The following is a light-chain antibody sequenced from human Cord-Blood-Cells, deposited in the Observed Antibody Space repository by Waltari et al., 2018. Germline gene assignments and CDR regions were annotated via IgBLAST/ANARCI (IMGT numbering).Light chain of an antibody. Sequence: QSVLTQPPSVSGAPGQRVTISCTGSSSNIGAGYDVHWYQQLPGTAPKPLIYGNSNRPSGFPDRFSCSKSGTSASLAITGLQAEDEADYYCQSYDSSLSGSVFGGGTKLTVL. CDR2: GNS. V-gene: IGLV1-40*01. CDR3: QSYDSSLSGSV. CDR1: SSNIGAGYD. J-gene: IGLJ3*02.